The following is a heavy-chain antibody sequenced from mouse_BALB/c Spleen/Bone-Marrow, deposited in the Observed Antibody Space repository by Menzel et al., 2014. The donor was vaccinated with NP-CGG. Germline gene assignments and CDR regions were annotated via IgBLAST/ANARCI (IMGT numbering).Heavy chain of an antibody. CDR3: ARGLWGNYYFDY. D-gene: IGHD2-1*01. CDR2: IYPYNGVT. J-gene: IGHJ2*01. Sequence: SGYTFTDYSIHWVKQSHGKSLEWIGYIYPYNGVTGYNQKFKTKATLTVDNSSITAYMELRSLTSEDSAVYYCARGLWGNYYFDYWGQGTTLTVSS. V-gene: IGHV1S29*02. CDR1: GYTFTDYS.